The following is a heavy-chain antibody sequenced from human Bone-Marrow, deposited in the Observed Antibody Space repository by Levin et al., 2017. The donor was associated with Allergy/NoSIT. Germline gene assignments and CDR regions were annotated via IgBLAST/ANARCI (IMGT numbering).Heavy chain of an antibody. Sequence: SVKVSCKASGGTFSSYAISWVRQAPGQGLEWMGGIIPIFGTANYAQKFQGRVTITADKSTSTAYMELSSLRSEDTAVYYCARGYSGYDLRFDYWGQGTLVTVSS. D-gene: IGHD5-12*01. CDR3: ARGYSGYDLRFDY. CDR2: IIPIFGTA. J-gene: IGHJ4*02. CDR1: GGTFSSYA. V-gene: IGHV1-69*06.